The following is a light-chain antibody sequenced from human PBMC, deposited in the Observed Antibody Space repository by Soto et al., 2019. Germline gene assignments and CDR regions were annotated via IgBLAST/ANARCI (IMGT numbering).Light chain of an antibody. V-gene: IGLV2-14*01. CDR3: SSYTSNSTHVV. Sequence: QSVLTQPASVSGSPGQSITISCTGTSSDIGGYNCVSWYQQRPGKAPKLMIYDVSNRPSGVSNRFSGSKSGNTASLTISGLQTEDEADYYCSSYTSNSTHVVFGGGTKLTVL. CDR2: DVS. CDR1: SSDIGGYNC. J-gene: IGLJ2*01.